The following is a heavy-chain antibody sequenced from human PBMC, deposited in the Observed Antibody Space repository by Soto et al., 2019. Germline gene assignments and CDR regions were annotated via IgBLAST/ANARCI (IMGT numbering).Heavy chain of an antibody. V-gene: IGHV1-24*01. D-gene: IGHD3-16*01. Sequence: ASVKVSCKVSGYTLTELSMHWVRQAPGKGLEWMGGFDPEDGETIYAQKFQGRVTMTEDTSTDTAYMELSSLRSEDTAVYYCATGTMITFGGVIRPFDYWGQGTLVTVSS. CDR2: FDPEDGET. J-gene: IGHJ4*02. CDR3: ATGTMITFGGVIRPFDY. CDR1: GYTLTELS.